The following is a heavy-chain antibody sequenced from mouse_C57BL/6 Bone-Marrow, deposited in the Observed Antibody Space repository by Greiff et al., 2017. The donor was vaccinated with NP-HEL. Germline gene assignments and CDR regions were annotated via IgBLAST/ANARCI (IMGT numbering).Heavy chain of an antibody. CDR1: EFPFGTFA. D-gene: IGHD2-4*01. CDR3: ARVAYYDFFAY. J-gene: IGHJ3*01. V-gene: IGHV5-4*03. Sequence: EVKLMESGGGLVRPGGSLKLSFAPSEFPFGTFALSWFRQTPERRLGWFPTFSDGGSYTYYPDNVKGRFTISRDNAKNNLYLQMSHLKSEDTAMYYCARVAYYDFFAYWGQGTLVTVSA. CDR2: FSDGGSYT.